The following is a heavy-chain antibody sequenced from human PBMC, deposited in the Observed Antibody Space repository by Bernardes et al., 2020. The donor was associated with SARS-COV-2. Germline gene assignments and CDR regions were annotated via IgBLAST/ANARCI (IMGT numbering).Heavy chain of an antibody. V-gene: IGHV4-39*07. CDR1: GGSISSSSYY. Sequence: SEPLSLTCTVSGGSISSSSYYWGWLRQPPGKGLEWIGSIYYSGSTYYNPSLKSRVTISVDTSKNQFSLKLSSVTAADTAVYYCARDQFYTVTTSYYFDYWGQGTLVTVSS. J-gene: IGHJ4*02. CDR3: ARDQFYTVTTSYYFDY. CDR2: IYYSGST. D-gene: IGHD4-4*01.